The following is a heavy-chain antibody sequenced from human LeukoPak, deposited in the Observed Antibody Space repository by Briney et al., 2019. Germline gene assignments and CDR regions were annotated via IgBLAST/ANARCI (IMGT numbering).Heavy chain of an antibody. D-gene: IGHD3-3*01. V-gene: IGHV1-18*01. J-gene: IGHJ4*02. CDR1: SYTFTSYG. Sequence: GSVKVSCKASSYTFTSYGISWVRQAPGQGLEWMGWISAYNGNTNYAQKLQGRVTMTTDTSTSTAYMELRSLRSEDTAVYYCAKMGKTYYDFWSGSNTRGPFDYWGQGTLVTVSS. CDR3: AKMGKTYYDFWSGSNTRGPFDY. CDR2: ISAYNGNT.